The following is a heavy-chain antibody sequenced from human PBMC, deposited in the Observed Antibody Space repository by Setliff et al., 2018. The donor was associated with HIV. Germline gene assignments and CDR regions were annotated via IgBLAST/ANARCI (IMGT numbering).Heavy chain of an antibody. V-gene: IGHV4-4*07. Sequence: SETLSLTCTVSGGSISSYYWSWIRQPAGKGLEWIGRIYTSGSTNYNPSLKSRVTMSVDTSKNQFSLKLSSVTAADTAVYYCVNPSGAMGDFDSWGQGTLVTVSS. CDR3: VNPSGAMGDFDS. D-gene: IGHD3-16*01. CDR1: GGSISSYY. CDR2: IYTSGST. J-gene: IGHJ4*02.